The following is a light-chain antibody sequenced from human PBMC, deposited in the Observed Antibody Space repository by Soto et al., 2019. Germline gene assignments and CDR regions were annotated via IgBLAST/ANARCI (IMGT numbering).Light chain of an antibody. J-gene: IGKJ1*01. CDR2: EAS. CDR3: QQYNSYSRT. V-gene: IGKV1-13*02. Sequence: AIQLTQSPSSLSASIGDRVTITCRASQDINSYLAWYQQNPGKAPNLLIYEASILQRGVPSRFSGSNSGTDFTLTISSLQAEDFATYYCQQYNSYSRTVGQGTKVDIK. CDR1: QDINSY.